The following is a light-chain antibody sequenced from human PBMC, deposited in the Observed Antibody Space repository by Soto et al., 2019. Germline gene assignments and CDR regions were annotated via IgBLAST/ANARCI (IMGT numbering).Light chain of an antibody. Sequence: DIQLTQSPSFLSASVGDRVTITCRASQGISSYLAWYQQKPGKAPKLLIYAASTLQSGVPSRLSGSGSVTEFTLTISRLQPEDFATYYCQQLNSYPFTVGGGTKVEIK. V-gene: IGKV1-9*01. CDR1: QGISSY. CDR2: AAS. J-gene: IGKJ4*01. CDR3: QQLNSYPFT.